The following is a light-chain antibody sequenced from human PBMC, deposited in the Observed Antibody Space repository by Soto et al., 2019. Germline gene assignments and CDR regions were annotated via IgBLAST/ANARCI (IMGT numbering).Light chain of an antibody. CDR1: QNVNSD. CDR3: QQYNKWPPLYT. V-gene: IGKV3-15*01. J-gene: IGKJ2*01. Sequence: EIVMRQSPVILSVSPGERATLSCRASQNVNSDLAWYQQKPGQAPRILIYGASTRATDIPARISGSGSGTDFTLTISSLQSEDFAVYYCQQYNKWPPLYTFGQGTKLEIK. CDR2: GAS.